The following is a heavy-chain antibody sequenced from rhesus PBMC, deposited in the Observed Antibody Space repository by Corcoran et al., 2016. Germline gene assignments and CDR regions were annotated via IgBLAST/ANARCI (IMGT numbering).Heavy chain of an antibody. D-gene: IGHD3-34*01. J-gene: IGHJ6*01. V-gene: IGHV4-169*02. CDR2: IYGSGSST. CDR1: GGSISSSY. Sequence: QLQLQESGPGLVKPSETLSVTCAVSGGSISSSYWSWIRQAPGKGLEGIGYIYGSGSSTNYNPSLKSRVTLSVDTSKNQLYLKLSSVTTADTAVYYCARDGGYYGLDSWGQGVVVTVSS. CDR3: ARDGGYYGLDS.